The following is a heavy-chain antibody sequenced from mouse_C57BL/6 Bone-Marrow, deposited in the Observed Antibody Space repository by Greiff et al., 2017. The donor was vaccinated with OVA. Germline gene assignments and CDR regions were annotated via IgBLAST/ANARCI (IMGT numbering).Heavy chain of an antibody. V-gene: IGHV1-85*01. J-gene: IGHJ1*03. CDR3: ARWTTVVAPYWYFDV. CDR2: IYPRDGST. D-gene: IGHD1-1*01. Sequence: VQLQQSGPELVKPGASVKLSCKASGYTFTSYDINWVKQRPGQGLEWIGWIYPRDGSTKYNEKFKGKATLTVDTSSSTAYMELHSLTSEDSAVYFCARWTTVVAPYWYFDVWGTGTTVTVSS. CDR1: GYTFTSYD.